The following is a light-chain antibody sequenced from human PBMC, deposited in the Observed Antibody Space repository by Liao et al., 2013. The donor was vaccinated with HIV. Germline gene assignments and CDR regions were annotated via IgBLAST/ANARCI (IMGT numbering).Light chain of an antibody. CDR3: QVWDGDFAV. V-gene: IGLV3-1*01. J-gene: IGLJ2*01. CDR2: YDK. Sequence: SYELTQAPSVSVSPGQTASITCSGDKLGNRYTCWYQQKPGQAPELVIHYDKDRPSGIPVRFSGSNSGNTATLTITRVEAGDEADYYCQVWDGDFAVFGGGTKLTVL. CDR1: KLGNRY.